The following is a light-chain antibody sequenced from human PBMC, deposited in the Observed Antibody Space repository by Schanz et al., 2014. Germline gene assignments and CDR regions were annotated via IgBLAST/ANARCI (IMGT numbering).Light chain of an antibody. CDR3: QTYDRSLSGWV. CDR1: SSNIGSGYD. J-gene: IGLJ3*02. CDR2: GNS. Sequence: QSVLTQPPSVSGAPGQRVTMSCTGSSSNIGSGYDVHWYQQFPGTAPKLLIFGNSDRPSGVPDRFSGSKSGTSASLAITGLQAEDEADYYCQTYDRSLSGWVFGGGTKLTVL. V-gene: IGLV1-40*01.